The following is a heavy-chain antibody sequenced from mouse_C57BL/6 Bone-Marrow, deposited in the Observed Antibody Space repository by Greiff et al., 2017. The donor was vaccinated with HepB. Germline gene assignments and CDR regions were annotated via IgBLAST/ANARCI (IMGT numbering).Heavy chain of an antibody. D-gene: IGHD1-1*01. CDR3: ARYAYGSLDY. J-gene: IGHJ2*01. V-gene: IGHV7-3*01. CDR2: IRNKANGYTT. CDR1: GFTFTDYY. Sequence: EVHLVESGGGLVQPGGSLSLSCAASGFTFTDYYMSWVRQPPGKALEWLGFIRNKANGYTTEYSGSVKGRFTISRDNSQSILYLQMNALRAEDSATYYCARYAYGSLDYWGQGTTLTVSS.